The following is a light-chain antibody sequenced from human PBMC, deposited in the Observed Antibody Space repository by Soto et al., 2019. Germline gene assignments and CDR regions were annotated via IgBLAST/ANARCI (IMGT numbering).Light chain of an antibody. CDR2: QAS. J-gene: IGKJ1*01. V-gene: IGKV1-5*03. CDR1: ESISSL. CDR3: QQYNSYGT. Sequence: DIQMTQSPSTLSASVGDRVTITCRASESISSLLAWYQQKPGKAPKLLIYQASGLESGVPSRFSGSGFGTEFTLTISSLQPDDFATYYCQQYNSYGTFGQGTKVEIK.